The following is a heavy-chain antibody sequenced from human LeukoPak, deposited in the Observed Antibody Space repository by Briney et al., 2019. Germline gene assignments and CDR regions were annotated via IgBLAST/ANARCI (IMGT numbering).Heavy chain of an antibody. J-gene: IGHJ6*03. V-gene: IGHV4-59*01. D-gene: IGHD6-19*01. CDR1: GGSISSYY. Sequence: SETLSLTCTVSGGSISSYYWSWIRQPPGKGLEWIGYIYYSGSTNYNPSLKSRVTISVDTSKNQFSLKLSSVTAADTAVYYCARVTTVAGTLFYYYYMDVWSKGTTVTVSS. CDR3: ARVTTVAGTLFYYYYMDV. CDR2: IYYSGST.